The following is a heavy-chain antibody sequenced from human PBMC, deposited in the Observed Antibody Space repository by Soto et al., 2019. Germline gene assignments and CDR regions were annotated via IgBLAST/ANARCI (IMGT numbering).Heavy chain of an antibody. V-gene: IGHV4-34*01. D-gene: IGHD6-6*01. J-gene: IGHJ4*02. CDR2: INHSGST. CDR1: GGSFSGYY. Sequence: SETLSLTCAVYGGSFSGYYWSWIRQPPVKGLEWIGEINHSGSTNYNPSLKSRVTISVDTSKNQFSLKLSSVTAADTAVYYCARGREHSSSSAQDFDYWGQGTLVTVSS. CDR3: ARGREHSSSSAQDFDY.